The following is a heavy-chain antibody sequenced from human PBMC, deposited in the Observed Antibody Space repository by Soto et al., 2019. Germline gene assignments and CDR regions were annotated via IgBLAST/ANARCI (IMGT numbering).Heavy chain of an antibody. CDR1: VFTFSSYA. CDR2: ISGSGGST. J-gene: IGHJ3*02. V-gene: IGHV3-23*01. D-gene: IGHD3-22*01. CDR3: AKDGTPYYDSSGYYGYAFDI. Sequence: GRSLRLACASSVFTFSSYAMRWVRRAPGKGLEWVSAISGSGGSTYYADPVKGRFTISRDNSKNTLYLQMNSLRAEDTAVYYCAKDGTPYYDSSGYYGYAFDIWGQGTMVTVSS.